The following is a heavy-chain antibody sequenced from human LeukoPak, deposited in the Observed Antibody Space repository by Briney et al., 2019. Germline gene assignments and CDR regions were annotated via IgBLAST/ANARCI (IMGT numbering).Heavy chain of an antibody. CDR2: ISASGST. D-gene: IGHD2-8*02. Sequence: SETLSLTCGVSGGSMTSYCWSWIRQAPGKGLEWIGYISASGSTNYNPSLGSRLTNSMDASKNQFSLSLTSVTAADTAVYYCASGYTNWWPLDYWGQGARVIVSS. V-gene: IGHV4-4*08. CDR3: ASGYTNWWPLDY. J-gene: IGHJ4*02. CDR1: GGSMTSYC.